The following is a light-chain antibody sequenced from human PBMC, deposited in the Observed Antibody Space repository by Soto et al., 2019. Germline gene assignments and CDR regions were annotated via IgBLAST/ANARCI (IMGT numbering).Light chain of an antibody. Sequence: IQMTQSPSSLSAAVGDRVTITCQASQDIKNYLIWYQQKPGKAPKLLIYDASSLGTGVSSSFSESGYGTYFTLTISSLQPEDIATYYCQQFDSVPCTFGQGTKLEIK. V-gene: IGKV1-33*01. CDR3: QQFDSVPCT. J-gene: IGKJ2*02. CDR1: QDIKNY. CDR2: DAS.